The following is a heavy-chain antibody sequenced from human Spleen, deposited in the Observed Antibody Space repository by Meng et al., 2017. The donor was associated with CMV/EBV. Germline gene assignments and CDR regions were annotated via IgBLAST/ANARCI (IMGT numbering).Heavy chain of an antibody. Sequence: GESLKISCAASGFLFSSYAINWVRQAPGKGLEWVAIISYDGSREYYIDSVKGRFTISRDNDKNLLYLQMNSLRAEDTAIYYCVSPEINGLSKHFDHWGQGTLVTVS. CDR2: ISYDGSRE. CDR3: VSPEINGLSKHFDH. D-gene: IGHD1-14*01. J-gene: IGHJ4*02. CDR1: GFLFSSYA. V-gene: IGHV3-30-3*01.